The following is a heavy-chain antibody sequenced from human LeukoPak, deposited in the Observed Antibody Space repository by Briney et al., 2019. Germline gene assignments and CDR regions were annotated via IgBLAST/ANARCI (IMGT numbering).Heavy chain of an antibody. CDR1: DDSIYTNKW. CDR3: AREPGFDSSGYLNWFDP. J-gene: IGHJ5*02. Sequence: SGTLSLTCAVFDDSIYTNKWWSWVRQPPGKGLEWIGEVSQTGTTYYDPSLTGRITISVDRSRNQFSLTLRSATAADTGVYYCAREPGFDSSGYLNWFDPWGQGTLVTVSS. CDR2: VSQTGTT. V-gene: IGHV4-4*02. D-gene: IGHD3-22*01.